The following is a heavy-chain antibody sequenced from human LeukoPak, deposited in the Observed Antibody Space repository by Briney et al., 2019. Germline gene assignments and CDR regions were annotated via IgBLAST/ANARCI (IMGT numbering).Heavy chain of an antibody. CDR3: ARTRVTTGHYYYGMDV. CDR1: GFTFSDYY. V-gene: IGHV3-11*01. J-gene: IGHJ6*02. CDR2: ISRSGSTR. Sequence: GGSLRLSCAASGFTFSDYYMSWIRQAPGKGLEWVSHISRSGSTRYYADSLKGRFTISRDNAKNSLYLQMNSLRAEDTAVYYCARTRVTTGHYYYGMDVWGQGTTVTVSS. D-gene: IGHD4-17*01.